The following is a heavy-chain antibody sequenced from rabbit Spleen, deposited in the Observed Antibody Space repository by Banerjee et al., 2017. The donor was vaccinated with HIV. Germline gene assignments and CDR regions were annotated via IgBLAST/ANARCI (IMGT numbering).Heavy chain of an antibody. V-gene: IGHV1S45*01. D-gene: IGHD1-1*01. CDR2: IDTRDGDT. CDR1: GIDFSSYG. J-gene: IGHJ4*01. CDR3: ARDLVGVIGWNFYL. Sequence: ELVESGGGLVQPGESLKLSCKVSGIDFSSYGISWVRQAPGKGPEWIACIDTRDGDTDYANWPKGRFTISKTSSTTVTLQMTSLTAADRATYFCARDLVGVIGWNFYLWGQGTLVTVS.